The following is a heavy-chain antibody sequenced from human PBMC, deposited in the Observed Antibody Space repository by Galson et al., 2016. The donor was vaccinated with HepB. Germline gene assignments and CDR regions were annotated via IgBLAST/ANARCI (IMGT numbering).Heavy chain of an antibody. CDR2: IKSKTDGGAT. Sequence: SLRLSCAASGFTFSNAWLSWVRQAPGKGLEWVGRIKSKTDGGATDYGAPVKGRFTISRDDSKNTVYLQMNSLKTEDTAVYYCTTDQGWPGSFAWLHTVQFECWGQGMLVTVTS. V-gene: IGHV3-15*01. J-gene: IGHJ4*02. CDR3: TTDQGWPGSFAWLHTVQFEC. D-gene: IGHD3-9*01. CDR1: GFTFSNAW.